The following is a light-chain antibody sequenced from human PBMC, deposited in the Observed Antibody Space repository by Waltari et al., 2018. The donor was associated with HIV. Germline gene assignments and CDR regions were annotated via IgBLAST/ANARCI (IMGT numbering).Light chain of an antibody. CDR3: SSYRSINTLV. Sequence: SALTQPASVSGSPGQSITIPCTGTDSDVGGYNFVSWYQPDPGKAPTRVMYEVTNRPSGVSNRFSASKSGNTASLTISGLQAEDEAHDYCSSYRSINTLVFGGGTKLTVL. J-gene: IGLJ3*02. CDR2: EVT. CDR1: DSDVGGYNF. V-gene: IGLV2-14*01.